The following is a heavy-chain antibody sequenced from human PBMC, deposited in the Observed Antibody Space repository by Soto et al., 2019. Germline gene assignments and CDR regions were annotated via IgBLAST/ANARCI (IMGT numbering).Heavy chain of an antibody. CDR1: GFTFRIYA. D-gene: IGHD2-15*01. V-gene: IGHV3-30-3*01. CDR2: ISYDGSNK. CDR3: ARGEREDIAVVIGARPGEYGVDV. J-gene: IGHJ6*02. Sequence: QVQLVESGGGVVQPGRSLRLSCAASGFTFRIYAMHWVRQAPGKGLECVAVISYDGSNKFYRDSVKGRFTISRVNSKNTLWRQKNSLRHYVPAVCDCARGEREDIAVVIGARPGEYGVDVWGQGTTVTGSS.